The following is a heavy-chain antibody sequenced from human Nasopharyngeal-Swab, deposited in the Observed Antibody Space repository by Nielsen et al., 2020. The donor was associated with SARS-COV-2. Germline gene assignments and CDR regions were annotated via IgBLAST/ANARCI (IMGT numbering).Heavy chain of an antibody. D-gene: IGHD7-27*01. CDR1: GFTFSSYG. CDR3: ASLRFRGFRELGDY. CDR2: ISYDGSNK. J-gene: IGHJ4*02. Sequence: GESLKISCAASGFTFSSYGMHWVRQAPGKGLEWVAVISYDGSNKYYADSVKGRFTISRDNSKNTLYLQMNSLRAEDTAVYYCASLRFRGFRELGDYWGQGTLVPSPQ. V-gene: IGHV3-30*03.